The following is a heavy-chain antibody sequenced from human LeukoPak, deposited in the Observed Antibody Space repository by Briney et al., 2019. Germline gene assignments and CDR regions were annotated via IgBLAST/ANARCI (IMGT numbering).Heavy chain of an antibody. Sequence: SQTLSLTCTVSGGSISSGSYYWSWIRQPAGKGLEWIGRIYTSGSTNYNPSLKSRVTISVDTSKNQFSLKLSSVTAADTAVYYCARYGDYPGHFDLWGRGTLVTVSS. J-gene: IGHJ2*01. D-gene: IGHD4-17*01. CDR1: GGSISSGSYY. CDR3: ARYGDYPGHFDL. V-gene: IGHV4-61*02. CDR2: IYTSGST.